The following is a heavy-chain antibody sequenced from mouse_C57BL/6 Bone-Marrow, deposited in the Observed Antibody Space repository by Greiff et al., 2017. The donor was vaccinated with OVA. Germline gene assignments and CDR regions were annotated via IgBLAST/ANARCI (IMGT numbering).Heavy chain of an antibody. J-gene: IGHJ1*03. CDR2: IYYSGTI. CDR3: ARDHINYWYIDG. V-gene: IGHV3-5*01. D-gene: IGHD1-1*01. Sequence: EVKLVESGPGLVQPSQTVFLTCTVTGISIPTGNYRLSWIRQFPGNKLEWIGYIYYSGTITYNPSLTSRTTITRDTPKNQFFLEMNSLTAEDSATYYCARDHINYWYIDGSGTVTPVIISP. CDR1: GISIPTGNYR.